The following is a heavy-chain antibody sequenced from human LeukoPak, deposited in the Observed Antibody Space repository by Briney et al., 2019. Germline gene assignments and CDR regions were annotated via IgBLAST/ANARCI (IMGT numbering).Heavy chain of an antibody. CDR3: ARSYKTYYYDSSGYQGS. D-gene: IGHD3-22*01. J-gene: IGHJ4*02. Sequence: SETLSLTRTVSGGSISSGDYYWSWIRQPPGKGLEWIGYIYYSGSTYYNPSLKSRVTISVDTSKNQFSLKLSSVTAADTAVYYCARSYKTYYYDSSGYQGSWGQGTLVTVSS. V-gene: IGHV4-30-4*01. CDR2: IYYSGST. CDR1: GGSISSGDYY.